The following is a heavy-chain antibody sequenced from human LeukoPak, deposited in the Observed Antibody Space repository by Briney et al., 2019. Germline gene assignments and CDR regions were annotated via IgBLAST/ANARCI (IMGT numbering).Heavy chain of an antibody. CDR1: GFTFKDYA. J-gene: IGHJ4*02. CDR2: MTGSSGST. Sequence: GGSLRLSCAASGFTFKDYAMSWVRQAPGTGLEWVSSMTGSSGSTYYADSVKGRFTISRDNSKNILFLQMNSLRADDTAMYYCARSSTNMVLYYFDFWGQGTLVPVSS. V-gene: IGHV3-23*01. D-gene: IGHD3-10*01. CDR3: ARSSTNMVLYYFDF.